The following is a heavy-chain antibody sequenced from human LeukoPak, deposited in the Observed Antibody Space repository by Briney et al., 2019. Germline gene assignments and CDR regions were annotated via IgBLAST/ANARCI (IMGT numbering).Heavy chain of an antibody. D-gene: IGHD3-9*01. CDR2: INSDGSST. Sequence: PGGSLRLSCAASGFTFSSYWMHWVRQAPGKGLVWVSRINSDGSSTSYADSVKGRFTIARDNAKNTLYLQMNSLRAEDTAVHYCAXDPTXYDILTGYYXRDVVDXWGQGTLV. CDR1: GFTFSSYW. J-gene: IGHJ4*02. V-gene: IGHV3-74*01. CDR3: AXDPTXYDILTGYYXRDVVDX.